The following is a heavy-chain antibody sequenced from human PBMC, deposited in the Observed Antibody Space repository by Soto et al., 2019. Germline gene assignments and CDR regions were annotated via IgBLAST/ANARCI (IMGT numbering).Heavy chain of an antibody. Sequence: PGGSLRLSCAASGFTFSYYWMHWVRQAPGQGLLWVSRIHSDGSSTTYADSVKGRFTISRDNAKNTVSLQMNSLRVEDTGVYFCARGDRGDFDLWVQGKMLTV. CDR2: IHSDGSST. D-gene: IGHD2-21*02. V-gene: IGHV3-74*01. CDR3: ARGDRGDFDL. J-gene: IGHJ3*01. CDR1: GFTFSYYW.